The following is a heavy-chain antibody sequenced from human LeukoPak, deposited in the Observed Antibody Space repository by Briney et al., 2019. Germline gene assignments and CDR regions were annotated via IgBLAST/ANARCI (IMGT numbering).Heavy chain of an antibody. CDR1: GFTFRMSG. CDR3: AKDHAGSGSAFEY. J-gene: IGHJ4*02. V-gene: IGHV3-30*04. Sequence: GGSLRLSCATSGFTFRMSGVHWGRQAPGKGLEWVALMSSDGIKSYYADSVKGRFTVSRDTSKDIVYLQMNSLSADDTGIYYCAKDHAGSGSAFEYWGQGTLLTVSS. CDR2: MSSDGIKS. D-gene: IGHD1-26*01.